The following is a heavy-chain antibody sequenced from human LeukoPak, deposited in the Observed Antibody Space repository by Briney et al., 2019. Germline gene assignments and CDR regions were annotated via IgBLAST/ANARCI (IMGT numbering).Heavy chain of an antibody. J-gene: IGHJ4*02. V-gene: IGHV3-53*01. Sequence: GGSLRLSCAASGFTVSSNYMSWVRQAPGRGLEWVSVIYSGGSTYYSDSVKGRFTISRDNSNNTLYLQMNSLRAEDTAVYYCARGWEWEPLDYWGQGTLVTVSS. CDR1: GFTVSSNY. CDR3: ARGWEWEPLDY. D-gene: IGHD1-26*01. CDR2: IYSGGST.